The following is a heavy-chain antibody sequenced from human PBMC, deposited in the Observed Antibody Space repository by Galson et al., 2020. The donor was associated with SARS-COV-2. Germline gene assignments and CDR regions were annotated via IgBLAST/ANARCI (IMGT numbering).Heavy chain of an antibody. CDR1: GDSITTYY. V-gene: IGHV4-59*01. CDR2: LYYSGSS. CDR3: ARVNQRERGRAFDI. Sequence: SETLSLTCTVSGDSITTYYWSWIRQSPEKGLEWIGNLYYSGSSTYSPSPKSRLTLSLDKSKNQSSLRLRSVTAADTAVYYCARVNQRERGRAFDIWGQGKMFTVAS. J-gene: IGHJ3*02.